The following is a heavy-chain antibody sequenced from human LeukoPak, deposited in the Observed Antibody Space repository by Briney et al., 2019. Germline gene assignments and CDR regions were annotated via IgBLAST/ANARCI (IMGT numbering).Heavy chain of an antibody. D-gene: IGHD2-15*01. V-gene: IGHV3-15*01. Sequence: GGSLRLSCVASGFTFSNAWMHWVRQAPGQGLEWVCLIRTKTDGGTTDYAAPVKGRFTISRDDSRSTVYLQMNSLKSEDTAVYFCTTGYSTPSHDGYWGQGTLVTGSS. J-gene: IGHJ4*02. CDR1: GFTFSNAW. CDR2: IRTKTDGGTT. CDR3: TTGYSTPSHDGY.